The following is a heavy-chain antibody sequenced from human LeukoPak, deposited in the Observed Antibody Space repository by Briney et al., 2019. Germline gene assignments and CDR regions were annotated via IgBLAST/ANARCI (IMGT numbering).Heavy chain of an antibody. Sequence: ASVKVSCKASGYTFTSYGISRVRQAPGRGLEWMGWISAYNGNTNYAQKLQGRVTMTTDTSTSTAYMELRSLRSDDTAVYYCARGASHYDFWSGYGYYYMDVWGKGTTVTVSS. CDR1: GYTFTSYG. CDR2: ISAYNGNT. J-gene: IGHJ6*03. D-gene: IGHD3-3*01. V-gene: IGHV1-18*01. CDR3: ARGASHYDFWSGYGYYYMDV.